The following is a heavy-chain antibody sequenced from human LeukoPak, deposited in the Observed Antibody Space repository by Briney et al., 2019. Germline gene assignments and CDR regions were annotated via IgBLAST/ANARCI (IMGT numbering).Heavy chain of an antibody. CDR2: IYHSGST. V-gene: IGHV4-30-2*01. CDR3: ARGNYSYGWYYFDY. Sequence: SQTLSLTCTVSGGSISSGGYYWSWIRQPPGKGLEWIGYIYHSGSTYYNPSLKSRVTISVDRSKNQFSLKLNSVTAADTAVYYCARGNYSYGWYYFDYWGQGTLVTVSS. J-gene: IGHJ4*02. CDR1: GGSISSGGYY. D-gene: IGHD5-18*01.